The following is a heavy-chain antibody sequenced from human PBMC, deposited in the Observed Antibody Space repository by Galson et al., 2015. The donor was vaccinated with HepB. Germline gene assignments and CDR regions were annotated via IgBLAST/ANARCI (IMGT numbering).Heavy chain of an antibody. J-gene: IGHJ4*02. D-gene: IGHD6-13*01. CDR2: ISSSGSTI. CDR3: ARYSYSSSWYYFDY. Sequence: SLRLSCAASGFTFSDYYMSWIRQAPGKGLEWVSHISSSGSTIYHADSVKGLFTISRDNAKNSLYLQMNSLRAEDTAVYYCARYSYSSSWYYFDYWGQGTLVTVSS. V-gene: IGHV3-11*01. CDR1: GFTFSDYY.